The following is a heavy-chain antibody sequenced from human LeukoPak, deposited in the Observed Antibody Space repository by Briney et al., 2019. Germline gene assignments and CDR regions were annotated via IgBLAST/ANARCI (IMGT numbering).Heavy chain of an antibody. CDR1: GFTFSSYG. D-gene: IGHD6-19*01. V-gene: IGHV3-23*01. CDR2: ISGSGGST. CDR3: AKPIAVAGTVDY. Sequence: GGSLRLSCAASGFTFSSYGMHWVRQAPGKGLEWVSAISGSGGSTYYADSVKGRFTISRDNSKNTLYLQMNSLRAEDTAVYYCAKPIAVAGTVDYWGQGTLVTVSS. J-gene: IGHJ4*02.